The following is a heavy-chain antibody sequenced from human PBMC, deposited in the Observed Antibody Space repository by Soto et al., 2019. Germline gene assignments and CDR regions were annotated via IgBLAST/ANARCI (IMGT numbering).Heavy chain of an antibody. D-gene: IGHD6-19*01. CDR2: LIVSGGTT. J-gene: IGHJ4*02. CDR3: AKVLAEGGRISRYFDY. CDR1: GVTFSSYA. V-gene: IGHV3-23*01. Sequence: VVSLIISCAASGVTFSSYAMSWVRQAPGKGLEWVSGLIVSGGTTYYSYSLNCLFTISIYNSKNTLYLQINSLISEDTSLYYCAKVLAEGGRISRYFDYWGQGPLVTVSS.